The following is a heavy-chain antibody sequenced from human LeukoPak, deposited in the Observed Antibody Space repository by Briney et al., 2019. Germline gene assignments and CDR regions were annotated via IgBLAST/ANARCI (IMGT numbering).Heavy chain of an antibody. D-gene: IGHD6-19*01. V-gene: IGHV4-59*01. CDR2: IYYSGNT. CDR1: GGSISNYY. CDR3: ARASCSSGWLPFDY. J-gene: IGHJ4*02. Sequence: SETLSLTCTVSGGSISNYYWSWIRQPPGKGLEWIGYIYYSGNTNYNPSLKSRVTISVDTSKNQFSLKLSSVTAADTAVYYCARASCSSGWLPFDYWGQGTLVTVSS.